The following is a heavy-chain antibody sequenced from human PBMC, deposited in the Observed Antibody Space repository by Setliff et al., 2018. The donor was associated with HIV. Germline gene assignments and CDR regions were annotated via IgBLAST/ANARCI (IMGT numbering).Heavy chain of an antibody. Sequence: SETLSLTCSVSGGSIRSGSYFWSWIRQPVGKGLEWIASIETTGTVNYSPSLKSRVSISLDPSRSQFSLTLRSVTAADTAVYYCARVPSAGVRGRPDLYHWFDPWGQGTLVTVS. CDR2: IETTGTV. V-gene: IGHV4-61*02. J-gene: IGHJ5*02. CDR1: GGSIRSGSYF. D-gene: IGHD3-3*01. CDR3: ARVPSAGVRGRPDLYHWFDP.